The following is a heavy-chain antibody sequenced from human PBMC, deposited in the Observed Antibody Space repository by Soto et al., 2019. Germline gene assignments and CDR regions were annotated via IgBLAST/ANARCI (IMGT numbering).Heavy chain of an antibody. V-gene: IGHV4-38-2*02. J-gene: IGHJ6*02. D-gene: IGHD3-3*01. Sequence: KPSETLSLTCAVSGYSISSGYYWGWIRQPPGKGLEWIGSIYHSGSTHYNPSLKSRVTISVDTSKNQFSLKLSSVTAADTAVYYCARDRITIFGVVIPYYYYYGMDVWGQGTTVTVSS. CDR3: ARDRITIFGVVIPYYYYYGMDV. CDR1: GYSISSGYY. CDR2: IYHSGST.